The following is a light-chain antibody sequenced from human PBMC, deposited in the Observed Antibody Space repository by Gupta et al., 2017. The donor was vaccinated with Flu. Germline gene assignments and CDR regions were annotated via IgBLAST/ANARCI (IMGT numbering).Light chain of an antibody. J-gene: IGKJ4*01. CDR2: DAF. CDR3: HQYGSSPLT. V-gene: IGKV3-20*01. Sequence: EVVLTQSAGTLSLSPGERATLSCRASQNISKGCLGWYQKKPGQAPRLLIYDAFSRASGIPDRFSADGSGADFILSINRLEPEDFAVYYCHQYGSSPLTFGGGTKVEV. CDR1: QNISKGC.